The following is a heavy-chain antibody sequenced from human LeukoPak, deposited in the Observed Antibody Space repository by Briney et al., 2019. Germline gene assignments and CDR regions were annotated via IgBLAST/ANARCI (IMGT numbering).Heavy chain of an antibody. V-gene: IGHV1-69*10. J-gene: IGHJ4*02. CDR3: AREVNYYDSSGSSY. Sequence: ASVKVSCKASGYTFTSYGISWVRQAPGQGLEWMGGIIPILGIANYAQKFQGRVTITADKSTSTAYMELSSLRSEDTAVYYCAREVNYYDSSGSSYWGQGTLVTVSS. CDR2: IIPILGIA. D-gene: IGHD3-22*01. CDR1: GYTFTSYG.